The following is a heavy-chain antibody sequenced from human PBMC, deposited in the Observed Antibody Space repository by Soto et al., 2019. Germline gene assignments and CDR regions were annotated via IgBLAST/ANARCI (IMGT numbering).Heavy chain of an antibody. J-gene: IGHJ6*02. CDR1: GGSFSGYY. D-gene: IGHD3-16*02. CDR3: ARSYDYVWGSYRYTGGYGMDV. CDR2: INHSGST. V-gene: IGHV4-34*01. Sequence: PSETLSLTCAVYGGSFSGYYWSWIRQPPGKGLEWIGEINHSGSTNYNPSLKSRVTISVDTSKNQFSLKLSSVTAADTAVYYCARSYDYVWGSYRYTGGYGMDVWGQGTTV.